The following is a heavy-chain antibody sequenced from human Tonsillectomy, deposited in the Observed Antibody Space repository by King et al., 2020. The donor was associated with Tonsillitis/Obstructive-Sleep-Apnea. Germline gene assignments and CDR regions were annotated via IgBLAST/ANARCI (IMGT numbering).Heavy chain of an antibody. V-gene: IGHV4-39*01. D-gene: IGHD3-10*01. CDR2: VHDSGTS. Sequence: QLQESGPGLVKRSETLSLACTVSGASISTITYYWAWIRQPPGKGLEWIGTVHDSGTSYYNPSLRSRVTRSVDTSTNQFFLKLSSVTAPDTAIYYCARRPGGDASQSAAFDIWGQGTMVTVSS. CDR3: ARRPGGDASQSAAFDI. J-gene: IGHJ3*02. CDR1: GASISTITYY.